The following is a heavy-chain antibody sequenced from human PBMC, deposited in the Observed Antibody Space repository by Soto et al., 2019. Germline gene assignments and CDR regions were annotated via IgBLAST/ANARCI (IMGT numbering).Heavy chain of an antibody. CDR2: INSDGSST. Sequence: EVQLVESGGGLVQPGGSLRLSCAASGFSFSSYWMHWVRQAPGKGLVWVARINSDGSSTSYADSVKGRFTISRDNAKNALSLEMNSLRAEYTAVYYCARGRIVGETAIRFDVWGQGTTVTVSS. CDR3: ARGRIVGETAIRFDV. V-gene: IGHV3-74*01. CDR1: GFSFSSYW. J-gene: IGHJ6*02. D-gene: IGHD2-21*02.